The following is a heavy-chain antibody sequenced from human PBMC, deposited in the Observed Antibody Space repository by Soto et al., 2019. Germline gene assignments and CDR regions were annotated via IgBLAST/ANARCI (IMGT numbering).Heavy chain of an antibody. CDR1: GGSISSGGYY. CDR3: ARGARRSPGMAV. Sequence: QVQLQESGPGLVKPSQTLSLTCTVSGGSISSGGYYWSWIRQHPGKGLEWIGYIYYSESTYYNPCLTRGVTLSVDTSKNQFSLKLSSVTAADTSVYYCARGARRSPGMAVWGQGTTVTLSS. V-gene: IGHV4-31*03. J-gene: IGHJ6*02. D-gene: IGHD6-6*01. CDR2: IYYSEST.